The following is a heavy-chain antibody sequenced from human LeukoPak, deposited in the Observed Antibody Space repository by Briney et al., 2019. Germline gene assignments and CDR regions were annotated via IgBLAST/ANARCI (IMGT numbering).Heavy chain of an antibody. V-gene: IGHV3-21*01. J-gene: IGHJ4*02. Sequence: GGSLRLSCAAFGFTFSTYSMNWVRQAPGKGLEWVSSISSTSSYIYYADSVKGRFTIFRDNAQKSLYLQMNSLRAEDTAVYYCARVGYSSGWYFDYWGQGILVTVSS. D-gene: IGHD6-19*01. CDR1: GFTFSTYS. CDR3: ARVGYSSGWYFDY. CDR2: ISSTSSYI.